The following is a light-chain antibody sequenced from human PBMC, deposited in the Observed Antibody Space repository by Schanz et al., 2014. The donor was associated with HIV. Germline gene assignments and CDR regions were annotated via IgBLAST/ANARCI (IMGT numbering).Light chain of an antibody. CDR2: DVS. CDR3: SSHAGSNNLV. J-gene: IGLJ2*01. Sequence: QSALTQPASVSGSPGQSITISCTGTSSDVGGYNYVSWYQQHPGKAPKLMIYDVSNRPSGVSSRFSGSKSGNTASLTISGLQAEDEADYYCSSHAGSNNLVFGGGTKLTVL. V-gene: IGLV2-14*01. CDR1: SSDVGGYNY.